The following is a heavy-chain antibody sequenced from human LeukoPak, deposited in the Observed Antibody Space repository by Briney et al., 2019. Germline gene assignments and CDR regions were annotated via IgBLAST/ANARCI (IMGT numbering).Heavy chain of an antibody. CDR3: ARAVIPVAVKPAFDY. CDR2: ISAYNGNT. Sequence: GASVKVSCKASDYTFTSYGITWVRQAPGQGLEWVGWISAYNGNTNYAQKLQGRVTMTTDTSTSTAYMELRSLRSDDTAVYYCARAVIPVAVKPAFDYWGQGTLVTVSS. CDR1: DYTFTSYG. V-gene: IGHV1-18*01. D-gene: IGHD2-2*01. J-gene: IGHJ4*02.